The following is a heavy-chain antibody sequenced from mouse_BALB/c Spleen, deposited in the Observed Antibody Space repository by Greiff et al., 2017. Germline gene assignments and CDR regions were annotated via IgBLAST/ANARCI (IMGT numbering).Heavy chain of an antibody. Sequence: EVQLVESGGGLVKPGGSLKLSCAASGFAFSSYDMSWVRQTPEKRLEWVAYISSGGGSTYYPDTVKGRFTISRDNAKNTLYLQMSSLKSEDTAMYYCARDGNYVDWFAYWGQGTLVTVSA. V-gene: IGHV5-12-1*01. CDR2: ISSGGGST. J-gene: IGHJ3*01. CDR3: ARDGNYVDWFAY. CDR1: GFAFSSYD. D-gene: IGHD2-1*01.